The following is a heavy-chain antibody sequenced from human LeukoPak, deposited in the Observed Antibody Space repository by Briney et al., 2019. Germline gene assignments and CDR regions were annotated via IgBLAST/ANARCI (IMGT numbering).Heavy chain of an antibody. J-gene: IGHJ4*02. CDR2: INHSGST. V-gene: IGHV4-34*01. CDR1: GGSFSGYY. CDR3: ARHSWGYGPDY. D-gene: IGHD5-18*01. Sequence: SETLSLTCAVYGGSFSGYYWSWIRQPPGKGLEWIGEINHSGSTNYNPSLKSRVTISVDTSKNQFSLKLSSVTAADTAVYYCARHSWGYGPDYWGQGTLVTVSS.